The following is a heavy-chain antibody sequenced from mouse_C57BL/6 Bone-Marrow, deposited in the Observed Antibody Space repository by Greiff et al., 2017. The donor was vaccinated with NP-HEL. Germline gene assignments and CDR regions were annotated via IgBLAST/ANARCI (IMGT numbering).Heavy chain of an antibody. D-gene: IGHD1-1*01. Sequence: EVQRVESGEGLVKPGGSLKLSCAASGFTFSSYAMSWVRQTPEKRLEWVAYISSGGGYIYYADTVKGRFTIYRDNARNTLYLQMSSLQSEDTAMYDGTRYDGSSPAFDVWDTGTAVTVTA. V-gene: IGHV5-9-1*02. CDR1: GFTFSSYA. CDR3: TRYDGSSPAFDV. J-gene: IGHJ1*03. CDR2: ISSGGGYI.